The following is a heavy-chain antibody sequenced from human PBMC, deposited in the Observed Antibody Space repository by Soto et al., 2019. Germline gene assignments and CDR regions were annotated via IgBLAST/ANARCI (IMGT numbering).Heavy chain of an antibody. Sequence: EVHLLESGGGLVQPGGSLRLSCTASGFTFSSYAMTWVRQAPGRGLEGVSGITASGGRTYYADSVKGRFTISRDNSKSTLYLQMNRLRAEDTAVYYCAKDTRYGDYVRWSDSRGQGTLVTVSS. CDR1: GFTFSSYA. J-gene: IGHJ5*01. V-gene: IGHV3-23*01. CDR3: AKDTRYGDYVRWSDS. CDR2: ITASGGRT. D-gene: IGHD4-17*01.